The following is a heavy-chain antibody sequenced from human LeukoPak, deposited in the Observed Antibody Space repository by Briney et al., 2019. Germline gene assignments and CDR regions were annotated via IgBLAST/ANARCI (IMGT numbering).Heavy chain of an antibody. J-gene: IGHJ5*02. Sequence: PSETLSLTCTVSDGSISSSSYYWGWIRQPPGKGLEWIGNIYHNGSPYYNPSLKSRITISQDTSKNQFSLKLSSVTAADTAVYYCAREIERDYDIWTGPTWGQGTLVTVSS. CDR3: AREIERDYDIWTGPT. CDR2: IYHNGSP. CDR1: DGSISSSSYY. V-gene: IGHV4-39*02. D-gene: IGHD3-9*01.